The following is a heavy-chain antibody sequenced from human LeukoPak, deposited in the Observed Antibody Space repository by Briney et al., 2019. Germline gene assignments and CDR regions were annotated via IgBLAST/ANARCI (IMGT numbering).Heavy chain of an antibody. V-gene: IGHV4-31*03. J-gene: IGHJ5*02. CDR3: ARTYGSDFWSGTSWFDP. D-gene: IGHD3-3*01. CDR1: GGSISSGGYY. Sequence: PSETLSLTCTVSGGSISSGGYYWGWIRQHPGKGLEWIGYIYYSGSTYYNPSLKSRVTISVDTSKNQFSLKLSSVTAADTAVYYCARTYGSDFWSGTSWFDPWGQGTLVTASS. CDR2: IYYSGST.